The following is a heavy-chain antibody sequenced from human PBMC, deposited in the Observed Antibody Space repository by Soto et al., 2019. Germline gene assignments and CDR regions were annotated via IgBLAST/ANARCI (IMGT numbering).Heavy chain of an antibody. CDR2: ISTSDSI. J-gene: IGHJ4*02. Sequence: GGSLRLSCAASGFTFSDYYMSWIRQAPGKGLEWVSYISTSDSIYYADSVKGRFTISRDNAKNSLYLQMNSLRAEDTAVYYCARDLGYYDSSGYFDYWGQGNMVTV. D-gene: IGHD3-22*01. CDR1: GFTFSDYY. CDR3: ARDLGYYDSSGYFDY. V-gene: IGHV3-11*01.